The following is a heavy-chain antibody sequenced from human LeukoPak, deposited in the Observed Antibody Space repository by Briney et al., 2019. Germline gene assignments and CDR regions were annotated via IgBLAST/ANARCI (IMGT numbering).Heavy chain of an antibody. CDR3: ASDEITMEGDY. CDR2: INHSGST. D-gene: IGHD3-10*01. Sequence: SETLCLTCAVYGGYFSGYYWSWIRQPPGKGLEWIGEINHSGSTNYNPSLKSRVTISVDTSKNQFSLKLSSVTAADTAVYYCASDEITMEGDYWGQGTLVTVSS. CDR1: GGYFSGYY. V-gene: IGHV4-34*01. J-gene: IGHJ4*02.